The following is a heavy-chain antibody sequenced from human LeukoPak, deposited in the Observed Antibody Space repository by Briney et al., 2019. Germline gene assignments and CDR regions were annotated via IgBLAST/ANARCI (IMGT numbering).Heavy chain of an antibody. CDR1: GFTFSNYA. Sequence: PGGSLRLSCAASGFTFSNYAMSWVRQAPGKGLEWVSAVSGSGGSTYYADSVKGRFTISRDNSKNTLYLQMNSLRAEDTAVYYCAKRIAAAGPYFDYWGQGTLVTVSS. J-gene: IGHJ4*02. CDR3: AKRIAAAGPYFDY. V-gene: IGHV3-23*01. CDR2: VSGSGGST. D-gene: IGHD6-13*01.